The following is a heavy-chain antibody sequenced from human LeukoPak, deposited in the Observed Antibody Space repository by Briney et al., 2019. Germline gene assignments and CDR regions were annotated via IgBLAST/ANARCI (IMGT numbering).Heavy chain of an antibody. CDR3: TRVVVPRDAAMGV. J-gene: IGHJ4*02. CDR1: GFASSTYE. V-gene: IGHV3-48*03. D-gene: IGHD5-18*01. CDR2: IGSSAYTI. Sequence: PGGSLRLSRAASGFASSTYEMHWVRQAPGKGLEGVSYIGSSAYTIYHADSVKGRFTISRDNAKNSLYLQMNSLRAEDTAVYYCTRVVVPRDAAMGVWGQGTLVTVSS.